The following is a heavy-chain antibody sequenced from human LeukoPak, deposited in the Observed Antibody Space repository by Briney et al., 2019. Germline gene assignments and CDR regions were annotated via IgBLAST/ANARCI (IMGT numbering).Heavy chain of an antibody. CDR1: GFTFGDYA. CDR2: ISGSGGST. J-gene: IGHJ4*02. V-gene: IGHV3-23*01. CDR3: AKDRHNTMIVVGY. Sequence: GRSLRLSCTASGFTFGDYAMSWFRQAPGKGLEWVSAISGSGGSTYYADSVKGRFTISRDNSKNTLYLQMNSLRAEDTAVYYCAKDRHNTMIVVGYWGQGTLVTVSS. D-gene: IGHD3-22*01.